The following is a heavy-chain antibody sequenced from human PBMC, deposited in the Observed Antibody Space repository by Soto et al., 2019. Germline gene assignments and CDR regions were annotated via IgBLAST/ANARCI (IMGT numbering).Heavy chain of an antibody. D-gene: IGHD3-16*01. J-gene: IGHJ5*02. CDR3: ASLGWGDVPPLSS. CDR1: GFTFNNYA. V-gene: IGHV3-23*01. CDR2: ISAAGGI. Sequence: GSLRLPCPASGFTFNNYAMSGVRQAPGKGLQWVSAISAAGGIYYADSVRGRFTTSRDTSQNTLFLQMNSLRADDTAVYYCASLGWGDVPPLSSWGQGTLVTVYS.